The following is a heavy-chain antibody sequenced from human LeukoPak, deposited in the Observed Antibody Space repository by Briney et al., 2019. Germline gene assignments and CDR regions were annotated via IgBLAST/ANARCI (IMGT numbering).Heavy chain of an antibody. D-gene: IGHD3-22*01. CDR1: GVTFSSYW. J-gene: IGHJ4*02. Sequence: GGSLRLSCAASGVTFSSYWMSWVRQAPGKGLEWVANIKEDGSEKYYVDSVWGRFTISRDNAKNSVYLQMNSLSAEDTAVYYCARGRFNYDSTGYSSFYYWGQGTLVTVSS. V-gene: IGHV3-7*01. CDR3: ARGRFNYDSTGYSSFYY. CDR2: IKEDGSEK.